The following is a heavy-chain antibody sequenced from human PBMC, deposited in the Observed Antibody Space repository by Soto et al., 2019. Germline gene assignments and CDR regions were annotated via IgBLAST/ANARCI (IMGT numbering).Heavy chain of an antibody. D-gene: IGHD1-26*01. CDR3: AKDQVRSSPPWELLQPYFDY. V-gene: IGHV3-23*01. CDR2: ISGSGGST. Sequence: GGSLRLSCAASGFTFSSYAMSWVRQAPGKGLEWVSAISGSGGSTYYADSVKGRFTISRDNSKNTLYLQMNSPRAEDTAVYYGAKDQVRSSPPWELLQPYFDYWGQGTLVTVSS. CDR1: GFTFSSYA. J-gene: IGHJ4*02.